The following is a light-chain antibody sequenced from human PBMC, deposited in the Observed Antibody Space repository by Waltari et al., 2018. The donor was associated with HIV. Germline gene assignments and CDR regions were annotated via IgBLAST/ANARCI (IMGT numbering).Light chain of an antibody. Sequence: DIVMTQSPLSLPVTPGEPASISCRSSQSLLLRNGYNYLDWYLQKPGQSPQLLIYLGSNRASGVPDRFSGSGSGTDFTLKISRVEAEDVGVYYCMQALQTPYTFGQGTKLEIK. V-gene: IGKV2-28*01. J-gene: IGKJ2*01. CDR2: LGS. CDR3: MQALQTPYT. CDR1: QSLLLRNGYNY.